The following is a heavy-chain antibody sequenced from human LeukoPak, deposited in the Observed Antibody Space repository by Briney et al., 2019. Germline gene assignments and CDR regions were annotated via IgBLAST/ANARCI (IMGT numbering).Heavy chain of an antibody. V-gene: IGHV4-30-4*01. Sequence: PSQTLSLTCTVSSGSISSGDYYWSWIRQPPGKGLEWIGYIYYSGSTYYNPSLKSRVTISVDTSKNQFSLKLSSVTAADTAVYYCARRKTTWFWFDPWGQGTLVTVSS. CDR3: ARRKTTWFWFDP. D-gene: IGHD4-17*01. CDR1: SGSISSGDYY. CDR2: IYYSGST. J-gene: IGHJ5*02.